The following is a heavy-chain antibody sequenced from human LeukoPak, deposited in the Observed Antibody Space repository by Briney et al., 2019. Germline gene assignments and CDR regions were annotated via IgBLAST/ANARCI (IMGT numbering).Heavy chain of an antibody. CDR3: ARDLGYCSSTSCYPGAFDI. V-gene: IGHV4-59*01. D-gene: IGHD2-2*01. J-gene: IGHJ3*02. CDR2: IYYSGST. Sequence: SETLSLTCTVSGGSISSYYWSWIRQPPGKGLEWIGYIYYSGSTNYNPSLKSRVTISVDTSKNQFSLKLSSVTAADTAIYYCARDLGYCSSTSCYPGAFDIWGQGTMVTVSS. CDR1: GGSISSYY.